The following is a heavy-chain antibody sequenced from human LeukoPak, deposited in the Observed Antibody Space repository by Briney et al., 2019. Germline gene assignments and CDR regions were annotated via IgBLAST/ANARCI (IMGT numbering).Heavy chain of an antibody. V-gene: IGHV3-7*01. J-gene: IGHJ4*02. CDR3: ARIDCSSTSCPNDY. D-gene: IGHD2-2*01. CDR1: GFTFSSSW. CDR2: INPDGSTR. Sequence: GGSLRLSCVTSGFTFSSSWMSWVRQAPGKGLEWVASINPDGSTRHHVDSVKGRFTISRDNAKKSLFLQMGAPRAEDTAVYYCARIDCSSTSCPNDYWGQGTLVTVSS.